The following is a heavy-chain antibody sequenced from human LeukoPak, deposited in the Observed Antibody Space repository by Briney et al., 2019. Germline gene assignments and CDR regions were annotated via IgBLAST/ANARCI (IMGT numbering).Heavy chain of an antibody. CDR3: ARGEALYDFWSGYQNRDRLIEMNWFDP. V-gene: IGHV1-18*01. Sequence: ASVKVSCKASGYTFTSYGISWVRQAPGQGLEWMGWISAYNGNTNYAQKLQGGVTMTTDTSTSTAYMELSSLRSEDTAVYYCARGEALYDFWSGYQNRDRLIEMNWFDPWGQGTLVTVSS. D-gene: IGHD3-3*01. CDR1: GYTFTSYG. J-gene: IGHJ5*02. CDR2: ISAYNGNT.